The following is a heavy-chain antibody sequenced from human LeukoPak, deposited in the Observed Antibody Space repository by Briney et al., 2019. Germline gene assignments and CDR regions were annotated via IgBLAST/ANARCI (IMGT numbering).Heavy chain of an antibody. V-gene: IGHV3-21*01. J-gene: IGHJ6*02. CDR2: ISSSSSYI. CDR3: ASHYGDYDYYYGMDV. CDR1: AFTFTSFA. D-gene: IGHD4-17*01. Sequence: GGSLRLPCAASAFTFTSFAMNWVRQAPGKGLEWVSSISSSSSYIYYADSVKGRFTISRDNAKNSLYLQMNSLRAEDTAVYYCASHYGDYDYYYGMDVWGQGTTVTVSS.